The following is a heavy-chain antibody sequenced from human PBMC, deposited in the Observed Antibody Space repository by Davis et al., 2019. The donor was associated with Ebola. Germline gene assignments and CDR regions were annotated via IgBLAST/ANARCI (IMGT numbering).Heavy chain of an antibody. J-gene: IGHJ4*02. D-gene: IGHD6-19*01. CDR2: INTNTGNP. V-gene: IGHV7-4-1*02. CDR3: ARAHSSGWYYFDY. Sequence: ASVKVSCKASGYTFTSYYMHWVRQAPGQGLEWMGWINTNTGNPTYAQGFTGRFVFSLDTSVSTAYLQISSLKAEDTDVYYCARAHSSGWYYFDYWGQGTLVTVSS. CDR1: GYTFTSYY.